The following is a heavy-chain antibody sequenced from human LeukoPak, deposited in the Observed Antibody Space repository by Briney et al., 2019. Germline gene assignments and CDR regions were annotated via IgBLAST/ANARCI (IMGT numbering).Heavy chain of an antibody. J-gene: IGHJ4*02. CDR2: INAADNT. D-gene: IGHD4-17*01. CDR3: AHLLDYGDNRLDF. Sequence: GASVKVSCKASGYTFTTYAIHWARQAPGQRLEWMGWINAADNTKYSQKFQGRVTFTRDTSASTAYMELSSLRSEDTAIYYCAHLLDYGDNRLDFWGQGTLVTVSS. V-gene: IGHV1-3*01. CDR1: GYTFTTYA.